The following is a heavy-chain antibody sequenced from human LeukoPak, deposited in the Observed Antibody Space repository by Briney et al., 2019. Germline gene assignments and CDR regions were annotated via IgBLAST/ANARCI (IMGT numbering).Heavy chain of an antibody. D-gene: IGHD3-10*01. CDR2: IIPILGIA. Sequence: SVKVSCKASGGTFSSYTISWVRQAPGQELEWMGRIIPILGIANYAQKFQGRVTITADKSTSTAYMELSSLRSEDTAVYYCARVTGFGELFPYNWFDPWGQGTLVTVSS. J-gene: IGHJ5*02. V-gene: IGHV1-69*02. CDR3: ARVTGFGELFPYNWFDP. CDR1: GGTFSSYT.